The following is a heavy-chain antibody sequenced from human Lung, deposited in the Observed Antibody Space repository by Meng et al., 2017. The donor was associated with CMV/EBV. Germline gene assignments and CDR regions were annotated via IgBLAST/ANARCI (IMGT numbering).Heavy chain of an antibody. Sequence: LPESVPGLGNPSGSLSPTVVVSGGSIISSNWLSWVRQPPGKGREWIGEIYHSESINYNPSLKIRVTISVDKSKNQFSLQQSSVTAAETAVYYCASFPPPGKQWLVTDYWGPGTLVTVSS. J-gene: IGHJ4*02. CDR3: ASFPPPGKQWLVTDY. V-gene: IGHV4-4*02. CDR2: IYHSESI. D-gene: IGHD6-19*01. CDR1: GGSIISSNW.